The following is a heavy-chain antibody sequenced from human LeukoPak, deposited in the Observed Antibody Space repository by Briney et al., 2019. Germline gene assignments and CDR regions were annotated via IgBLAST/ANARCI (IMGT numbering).Heavy chain of an antibody. CDR2: IYHSGST. CDR3: ASPRHTYYYDSSGSYMDV. Sequence: SETLSLTCAVSGGSISSSNWWSWVRQPPGKGLEWIGEIYHSGSTNYNPSLKSRVTISVDKSKNQFSLKLSSVTAADTAVYYCASPRHTYYYDSSGSYMDVWGKGTTVTISS. V-gene: IGHV4-4*02. CDR1: GGSISSSNW. D-gene: IGHD3-22*01. J-gene: IGHJ6*03.